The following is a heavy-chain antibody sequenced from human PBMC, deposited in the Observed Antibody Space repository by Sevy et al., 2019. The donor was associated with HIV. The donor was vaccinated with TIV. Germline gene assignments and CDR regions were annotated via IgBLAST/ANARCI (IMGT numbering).Heavy chain of an antibody. J-gene: IGHJ4*02. Sequence: GGSLRLSCAATGFTFSNYAMHWVRQAPGKGMEWVAIIWSDGAYQYHGNSVKGRFTISRDNSKNTLYPQMNNVRVEDTAVYYCARGGYYYDNAAYYALDSWGQGTLVTVSS. D-gene: IGHD3-22*01. CDR3: ARGGYYYDNAAYYALDS. CDR1: GFTFSNYA. V-gene: IGHV3-33*01. CDR2: IWSDGAYQ.